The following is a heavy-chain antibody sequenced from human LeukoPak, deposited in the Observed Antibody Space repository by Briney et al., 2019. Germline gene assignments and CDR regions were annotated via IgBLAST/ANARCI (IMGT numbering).Heavy chain of an antibody. CDR3: ARDLLGNALDI. J-gene: IGHJ3*02. CDR1: GGTFSSYA. V-gene: IGHV1-69*05. CDR2: IIPIFGTA. D-gene: IGHD7-27*01. Sequence: SVKVSCKASGGTFSSYAISWVRQAPGQGLEWMGGIIPIFGTANYAQKVQGRVTMTTDTSTSTAYMELRSLRSDDTAVYYCARDLLGNALDIWGQGTMVTVSS.